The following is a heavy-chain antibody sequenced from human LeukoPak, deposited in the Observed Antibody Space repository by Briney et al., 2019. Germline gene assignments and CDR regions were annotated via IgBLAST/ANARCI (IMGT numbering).Heavy chain of an antibody. V-gene: IGHV1-69*04. Sequence: GASVKVSCKASGGTFSSYAISWVRQAPGQGLEWMGRIIPILGIANYAQKFQGRVTITADKSTSTAYMELSSLRSEDTAVYYCARERKHIVVVTAIPDAFDIWGQGTMVTVSS. CDR3: ARERKHIVVVTAIPDAFDI. CDR2: IIPILGIA. CDR1: GGTFSSYA. J-gene: IGHJ3*02. D-gene: IGHD2-21*02.